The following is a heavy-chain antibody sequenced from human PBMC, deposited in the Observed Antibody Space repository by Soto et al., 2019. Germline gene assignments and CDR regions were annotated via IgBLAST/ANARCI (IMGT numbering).Heavy chain of an antibody. CDR1: GFTFSNAW. V-gene: IGHV3-15*07. CDR3: TSQGYSSFVNSSPF. CDR2: IKGKIDAGTT. J-gene: IGHJ4*02. D-gene: IGHD5-12*01. Sequence: EVQLVESGGGLVKPGGSLRLSCAASGFTFSNAWLNWVRQAPGKGLEWVGRIKGKIDAGTTDYAAPVKGRFTISRDDSINGLYLQMNSLNTEDTAVYYCTSQGYSSFVNSSPFWGQGTLVTVSS.